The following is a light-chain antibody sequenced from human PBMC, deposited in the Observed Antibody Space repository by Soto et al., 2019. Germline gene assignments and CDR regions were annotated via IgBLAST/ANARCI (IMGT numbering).Light chain of an antibody. CDR3: QQDYILPLI. CDR2: WAS. J-gene: IGKJ4*01. V-gene: IGKV4-1*01. CDR1: QSVLFRSNNKNY. Sequence: DIVMTQSTDTLSVSLGERATINFKSIQSVLFRSNNKNYLAWYQQKPGQPPKLLIYWASTRESGVPDRFSGSGSGTDFTLTISSLQAEDVALYYCQQDYILPLIFGGG.